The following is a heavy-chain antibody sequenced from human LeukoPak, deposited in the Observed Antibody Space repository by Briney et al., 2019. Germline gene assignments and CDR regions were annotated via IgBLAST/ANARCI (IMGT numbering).Heavy chain of an antibody. CDR2: IYISGST. V-gene: IGHV4-39*07. CDR3: ARDRHDSSGYLSSL. J-gene: IGHJ3*01. D-gene: IGHD3-22*01. Sequence: SETLSLTCTVSGGSISSSSYYWGWIRQPPGKGLEWIGRIYISGSTNYNPSLKSRVTMSVDTSKNQFSLKLSSVTAADTAVYYCARDRHDSSGYLSSLWGQGTMVTVSS. CDR1: GGSISSSSYY.